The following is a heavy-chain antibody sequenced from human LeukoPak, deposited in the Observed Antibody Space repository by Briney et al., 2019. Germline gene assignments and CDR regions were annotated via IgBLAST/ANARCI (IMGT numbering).Heavy chain of an antibody. CDR2: ISAYNGNT. D-gene: IGHD5-18*01. V-gene: IGHV1-18*01. CDR3: ARDSAYSYGVSWFDP. Sequence: APVKVSFKASGYTFTSYGISWVRQAPGQGLEWMGWISAYNGNTNYAQKLQGRVTMTTDTSTNTAYMDLRSLRSDDTAVYYCARDSAYSYGVSWFDPWGQGTLVTVSS. CDR1: GYTFTSYG. J-gene: IGHJ5*02.